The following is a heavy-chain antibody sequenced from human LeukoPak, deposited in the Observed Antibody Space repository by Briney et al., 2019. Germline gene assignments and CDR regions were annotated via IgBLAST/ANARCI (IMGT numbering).Heavy chain of an antibody. CDR2: IYPGDSDT. Sequence: GESLKISCKGSGYSFTSYWIGWVRQMPGKGLEWMGIIYPGDSDTRYSPSFQGQVTISADKSISTAYLQWSSLKASATALYYCARVSPLGWEMANSPFDYWGQGTLVTVSS. CDR1: GYSFTSYW. V-gene: IGHV5-51*01. J-gene: IGHJ4*02. D-gene: IGHD5-24*01. CDR3: ARVSPLGWEMANSPFDY.